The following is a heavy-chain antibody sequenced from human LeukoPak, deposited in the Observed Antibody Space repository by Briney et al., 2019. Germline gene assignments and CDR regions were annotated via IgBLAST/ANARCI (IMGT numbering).Heavy chain of an antibody. J-gene: IGHJ1*01. V-gene: IGHV4-31*03. Sequence: SETLFLTCTVSGGSISIGGYYRSWIRQHPGKGLEWIGYIYYSGSTYYNPSLKSRVTISVDTSKNQFSLKLSSVTAADTAVYYCARDGVVPAAEYFQLWGQGTLVTVPS. D-gene: IGHD2-2*01. CDR3: ARDGVVPAAEYFQL. CDR1: GGSISIGGYY. CDR2: IYYSGST.